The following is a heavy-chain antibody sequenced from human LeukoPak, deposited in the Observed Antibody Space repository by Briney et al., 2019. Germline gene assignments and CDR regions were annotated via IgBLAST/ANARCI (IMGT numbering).Heavy chain of an antibody. CDR3: AREQQLVREWFDP. D-gene: IGHD6-6*01. Sequence: SETLSLTCAVYGGSFSGYYWSWIRQPPGKGLEWIGEINHSGSTNYNPSLKSRVTISVDTSKNQFSLKLSSVTAADTAVYYCAREQQLVREWFDPWGQGTLVTVSS. CDR2: INHSGST. CDR1: GGSFSGYY. J-gene: IGHJ5*02. V-gene: IGHV4-34*01.